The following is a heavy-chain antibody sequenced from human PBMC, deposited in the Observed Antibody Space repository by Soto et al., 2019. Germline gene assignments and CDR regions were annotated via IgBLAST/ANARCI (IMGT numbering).Heavy chain of an antibody. CDR2: ISYDGSNK. J-gene: IGHJ6*02. CDR3: ARDVLVRYFDWLSSGRDYYYGMDV. Sequence: PGGSLRLSCAASGFTFSSYAMHWVRQAPGKGLEWVAVISYDGSNKYYADSVKGRFTISRDNSKNTLYLQMNSLRAEDTAVYYCARDVLVRYFDWLSSGRDYYYGMDVWGQGTTVTVSS. CDR1: GFTFSSYA. V-gene: IGHV3-30-3*01. D-gene: IGHD3-9*01.